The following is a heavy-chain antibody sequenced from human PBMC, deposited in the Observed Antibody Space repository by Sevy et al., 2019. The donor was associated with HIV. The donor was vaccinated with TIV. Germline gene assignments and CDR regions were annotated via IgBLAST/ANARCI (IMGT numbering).Heavy chain of an antibody. Sequence: GGSLRLSCAASGFTFSVYWMNWVRQAPGKGLEWVANIKGDGSDKHYVDSVEGRFTISRDNGKNLLYLQMNSLIVEDTAVYYCAHETIGRFDSWGQGTLVTVSS. CDR1: GFTFSVYW. CDR3: AHETIGRFDS. D-gene: IGHD3-16*01. CDR2: IKGDGSDK. J-gene: IGHJ4*02. V-gene: IGHV3-7*01.